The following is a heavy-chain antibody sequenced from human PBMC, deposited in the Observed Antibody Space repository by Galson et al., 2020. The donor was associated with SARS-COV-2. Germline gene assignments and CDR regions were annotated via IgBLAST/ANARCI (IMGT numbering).Heavy chain of an antibody. V-gene: IGHV4-59*01. J-gene: IGHJ3*02. CDR2: IYYSGST. D-gene: IGHD5-18*01. CDR3: ARDRNTAMGGDDALDI. CDR1: GGSISSYY. Sequence: ETSETLSLTCTVSGGSISSYYWSWIRQPPGKGLEWIGYIYYSGSTNYNPSLKSRVTISVDTSKNQFSLKLSSVTAADTAVYYCARDRNTAMGGDDALDIWGQGTMVTVSS.